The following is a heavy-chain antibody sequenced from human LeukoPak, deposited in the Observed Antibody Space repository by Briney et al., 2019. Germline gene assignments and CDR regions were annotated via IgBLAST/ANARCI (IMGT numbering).Heavy chain of an antibody. CDR2: ISSTGSTT. Sequence: GGSLRLSCSASGFNFNEHYMSWIRQAPGKGLEWLSYISSTGSTTYSADSVKGRFTISRDNAKNSLFLQLNYVTAEDTAVYYCARAHFVTNCFDSWGQGTLVTVSS. D-gene: IGHD4-11*01. CDR1: GFNFNEHY. V-gene: IGHV3-11*04. J-gene: IGHJ5*01. CDR3: ARAHFVTNCFDS.